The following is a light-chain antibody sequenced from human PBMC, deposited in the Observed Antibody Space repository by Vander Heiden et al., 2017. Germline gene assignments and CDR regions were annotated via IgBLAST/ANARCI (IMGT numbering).Light chain of an antibody. CDR3: QSYDSSLSGSKV. CDR2: GNS. Sequence: QSVLTPPPSVSGAPGQRVTISCTGSSSNIGAGYDVHWYQQLPGTAPKLLIYGNSNRPSGVPDRCSGSKSGTSASLAITGLQAEDEADYYCQSYDSSLSGSKVFGGGTKLTVL. CDR1: SSNIGAGYD. J-gene: IGLJ2*01. V-gene: IGLV1-40*01.